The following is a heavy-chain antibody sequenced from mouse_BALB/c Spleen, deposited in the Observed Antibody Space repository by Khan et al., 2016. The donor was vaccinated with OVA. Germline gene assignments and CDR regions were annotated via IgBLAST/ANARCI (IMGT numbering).Heavy chain of an antibody. V-gene: IGHV1-37*01. CDR1: GYSFTGYT. J-gene: IGHJ3*01. CDR3: VRSASYGDYVEAWFAY. Sequence: VHVKQSGPELVKPGASMKMSCKASGYSFTGYTMNWVKQSHVKNLEWIGLINPYNGGTAYNQKFRGKATLTVDKSSNTAYMELLSLTSEDSAVYYWVRSASYGDYVEAWFAYWGQGTLVTVSA. D-gene: IGHD2-13*01. CDR2: INPYNGGT.